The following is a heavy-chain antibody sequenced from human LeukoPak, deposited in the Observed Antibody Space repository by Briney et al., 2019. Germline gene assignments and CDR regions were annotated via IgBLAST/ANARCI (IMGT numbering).Heavy chain of an antibody. V-gene: IGHV4-59*01. J-gene: IGHJ5*02. Sequence: SETLSLTCTVSGGSMSSYYWSWIRQPPGKGLEWIGYIYYSGSTNYNPSLKSRVTISVDTSKNQFSLKLSSVTAADTAVYYCARVRKRITMIVVTKAEGWFDPWGQGTLVTVSS. CDR3: ARVRKRITMIVVTKAEGWFDP. D-gene: IGHD3-22*01. CDR2: IYYSGST. CDR1: GGSMSSYY.